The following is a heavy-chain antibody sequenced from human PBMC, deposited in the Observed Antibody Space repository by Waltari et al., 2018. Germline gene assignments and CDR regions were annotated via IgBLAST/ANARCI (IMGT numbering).Heavy chain of an antibody. J-gene: IGHJ6*02. D-gene: IGHD2-21*01. Sequence: QVQLVQSGAEVKKPGASVKISCKTSEYTFTSSYVHWVRQAPGQGLEWMGIINPSGGSTIYEQKFQGRVTMTRDTSTSTVYMELGSLRSEDTAVYYCASDTGALWMDVWGQGTTVTVSS. CDR1: EYTFTSSY. V-gene: IGHV1-46*01. CDR3: ASDTGALWMDV. CDR2: INPSGGST.